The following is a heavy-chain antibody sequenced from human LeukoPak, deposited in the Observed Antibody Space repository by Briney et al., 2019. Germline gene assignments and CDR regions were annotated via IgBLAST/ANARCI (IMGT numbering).Heavy chain of an antibody. D-gene: IGHD3-9*01. CDR3: ARGRLRYFDWLLSPDFDH. CDR1: GGSFSGYY. CDR2: INHSGST. J-gene: IGHJ4*02. Sequence: PSETLSLTCAVYGGSFSGYYWSWIRQPPGKGLGWIGEINHSGSTNYNPSLKSRVTISVETSKNQFSLKLSSVTAADTAVYYCARGRLRYFDWLLSPDFDHWGQGTLVTVSS. V-gene: IGHV4-34*01.